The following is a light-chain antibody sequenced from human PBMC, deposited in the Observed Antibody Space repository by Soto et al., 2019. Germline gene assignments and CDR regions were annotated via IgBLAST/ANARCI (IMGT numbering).Light chain of an antibody. J-gene: IGKJ4*01. CDR1: QSVSSSTY. Sequence: EIVLTQSPGTLSLSPGERVTLSCRASQSVSSSTYLAWYQQKPGQAPRLLIYGASSRATGIPDRFSGSGSGTDFTLTISRLEPEDFAVYYCQQYGSSPLTFGGGTKVEIK. CDR2: GAS. CDR3: QQYGSSPLT. V-gene: IGKV3-20*01.